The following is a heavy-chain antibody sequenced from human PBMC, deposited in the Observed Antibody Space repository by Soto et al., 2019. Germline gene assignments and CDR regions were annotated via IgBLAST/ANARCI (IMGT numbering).Heavy chain of an antibody. CDR1: GFTFSSYA. Sequence: GGSLRLSCAASGFTFSSYAMSWVRQAPGKGLEWVSAISGSGGSTYYADSVKGRFTISRDNSKNTLYLQMNSLRAEDTAVYYCAKARRRNAGDGSGSYYLFDYWGQGTLVTVSS. CDR2: ISGSGGST. CDR3: AKARRRNAGDGSGSYYLFDY. J-gene: IGHJ4*02. V-gene: IGHV3-23*01. D-gene: IGHD3-10*01.